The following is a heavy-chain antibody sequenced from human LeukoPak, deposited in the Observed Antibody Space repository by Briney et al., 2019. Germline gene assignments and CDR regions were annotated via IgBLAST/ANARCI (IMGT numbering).Heavy chain of an antibody. D-gene: IGHD3-3*01. CDR3: ARETYEGAFDI. J-gene: IGHJ3*02. V-gene: IGHV3-21*01. CDR1: GFSFSSYS. CDR2: TSSGSTYI. Sequence: GGSLRLSCAASGFSFSSYSLNWVRQAPGKGLVWVSCTSSGSTYIYYADSVKGRFTISRDNAKNSLYLQMNSLRAEDTAVYYCARETYEGAFDIWGQGTMVTVSS.